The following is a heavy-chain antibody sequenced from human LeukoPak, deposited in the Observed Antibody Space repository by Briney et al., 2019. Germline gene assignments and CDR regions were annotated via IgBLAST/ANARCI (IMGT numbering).Heavy chain of an antibody. J-gene: IGHJ4*02. V-gene: IGHV3-74*03. Sequence: GGSLRLSCAASGFTFSRYWMHWVRQYPGKGPVWVSRISSDGSNMLYADSVRGRFTISRDNSKNTLYLQMNSLRAEDTAAYHCAKGRNEDGDAALNYWGQGTLVTVSS. CDR1: GFTFSRYW. D-gene: IGHD4-17*01. CDR2: ISSDGSNM. CDR3: AKGRNEDGDAALNY.